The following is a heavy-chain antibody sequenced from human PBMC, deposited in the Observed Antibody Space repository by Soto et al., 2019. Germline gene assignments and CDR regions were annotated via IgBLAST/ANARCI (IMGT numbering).Heavy chain of an antibody. J-gene: IGHJ6*02. D-gene: IGHD6-19*01. Sequence: GGSLRLSCAASGFTFSSYGMHWVRQAPGKGLEWVAVISYDGSNKYYADSVKGRFTISRDNSKNTLYLQMNSLRAEDTAVYYCAKDLYSSGPGTYYYYGMDVWGQGTTVTVSS. CDR1: GFTFSSYG. CDR2: ISYDGSNK. CDR3: AKDLYSSGPGTYYYYGMDV. V-gene: IGHV3-30*18.